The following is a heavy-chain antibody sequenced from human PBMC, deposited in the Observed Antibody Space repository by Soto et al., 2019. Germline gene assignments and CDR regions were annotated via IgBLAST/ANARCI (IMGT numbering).Heavy chain of an antibody. CDR3: ARAGQIIEYSSSYYMDV. D-gene: IGHD6-6*01. CDR1: GGSISSYY. CDR2: IYYSGST. V-gene: IGHV4-59*01. J-gene: IGHJ6*03. Sequence: SETLSLTCTVSGGSISSYYWSWIRQPPGKGLEWIGYIYYSGSTNYNPSLKSRVTISVDTSKNQFSLKLSSVTAADTAVYYCARAGQIIEYSSSYYMDVWGKGTTVTVSS.